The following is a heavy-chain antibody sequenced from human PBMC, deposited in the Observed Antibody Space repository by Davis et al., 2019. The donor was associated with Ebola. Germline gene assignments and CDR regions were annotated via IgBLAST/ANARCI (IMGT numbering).Heavy chain of an antibody. D-gene: IGHD3-22*01. CDR1: GFTVSSNY. Sequence: GESLKISCAASGFTVSSNYMSWVRQAPGKGLEWVSVIYSGGSTYSADSVKVRFTISRDNSKNTLYLQMNSLRAEDTAVYYCARGGRYYDYYFDYWGQGTLVTVSS. J-gene: IGHJ4*02. CDR2: IYSGGST. CDR3: ARGGRYYDYYFDY. V-gene: IGHV3-53*01.